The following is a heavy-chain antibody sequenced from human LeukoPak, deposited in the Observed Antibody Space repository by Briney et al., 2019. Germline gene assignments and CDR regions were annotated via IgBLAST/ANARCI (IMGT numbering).Heavy chain of an antibody. D-gene: IGHD2/OR15-2a*01. V-gene: IGHV4-4*07. J-gene: IGHJ4*02. CDR1: GGSISSYY. Sequence: PSETLSLTCTVSGGSISSYYWSWIRQTAGKGLEWIGRIYTSGSTNYNPSLKSRVTMSVDTSKNQFSLKLSSVTAADTAVYYCARDFTSRKIGAFDYWGQGTLVTVSS. CDR2: IYTSGST. CDR3: ARDFTSRKIGAFDY.